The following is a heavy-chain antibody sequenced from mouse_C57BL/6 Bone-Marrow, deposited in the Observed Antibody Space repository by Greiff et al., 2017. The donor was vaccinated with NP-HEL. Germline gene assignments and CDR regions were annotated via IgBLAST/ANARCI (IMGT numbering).Heavy chain of an antibody. J-gene: IGHJ4*01. D-gene: IGHD1-1*01. CDR2: IDPETGDT. V-gene: IGHV14-4*01. CDR3: TTGGSSPYAMDY. Sequence: VQLQQSGAELVRPGASVKLSCTVSGFNIKDDYMHWVKQRPEQGLEWIGWIDPETGDTEYASKFQGKATITADTPSNTAYLQLSSLTSEDTAVYYCTTGGSSPYAMDYWGQGTSVTVSS. CDR1: GFNIKDDY.